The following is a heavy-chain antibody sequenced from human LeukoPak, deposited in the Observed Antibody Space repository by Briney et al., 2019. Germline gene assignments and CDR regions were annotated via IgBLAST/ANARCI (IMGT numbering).Heavy chain of an antibody. Sequence: SVKVSCKASGGTFSSYAISWVRQAPGQGLEWMGRIIPILGIANYAQKFQGRVTITADKSTSTAYMELSSLRSEDTAVYYCARVFGDGYNFDYWGQGTLVTVSS. D-gene: IGHD5-24*01. J-gene: IGHJ4*02. V-gene: IGHV1-69*04. CDR3: ARVFGDGYNFDY. CDR2: IIPILGIA. CDR1: GGTFSSYA.